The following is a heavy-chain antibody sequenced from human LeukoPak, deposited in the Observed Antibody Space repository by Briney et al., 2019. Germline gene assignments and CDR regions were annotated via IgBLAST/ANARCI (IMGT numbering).Heavy chain of an antibody. CDR2: IYHSGST. V-gene: IGHV4-38-2*02. CDR1: GYSISSGYY. Sequence: KPSETLSLTCTVSGYSISSGYYWGRIRQPPGEGLVWIGSIYHSGSTYYNPSLKSRVTISVDTSKKKFSLKLSSVTAACTALYYCAREDNYYDSSTIDYWGQGTLVTVSS. D-gene: IGHD3-22*01. J-gene: IGHJ4*02. CDR3: AREDNYYDSSTIDY.